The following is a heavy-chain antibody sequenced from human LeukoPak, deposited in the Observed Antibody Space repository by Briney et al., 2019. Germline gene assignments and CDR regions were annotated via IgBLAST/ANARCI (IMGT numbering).Heavy chain of an antibody. CDR2: IKSKTDGGTT. D-gene: IGHD5-18*01. CDR3: TTTGLIHGYSYADIDY. CDR1: GFTFSSYG. Sequence: PGGSLRLSCAASGFTFSSYGMSWVRQAPGKGLEWVGRIKSKTDGGTTDYAAPVKGRFTISRDDSKNTLYLQMNSLKTEDTAVYYCTTTGLIHGYSYADIDYWGQGTLVTVSS. V-gene: IGHV3-15*01. J-gene: IGHJ4*02.